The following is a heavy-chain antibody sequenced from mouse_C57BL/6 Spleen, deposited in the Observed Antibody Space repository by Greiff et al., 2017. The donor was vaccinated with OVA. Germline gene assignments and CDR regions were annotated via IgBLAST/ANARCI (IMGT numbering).Heavy chain of an antibody. Sequence: QVQLQQPGAELVRPGPSVKLSCKASGYTFTSYWMHWVKQRPGQGLEWIGVIDPSDSYTNYNQKFKGKATLTVDTSSSTAYMQLSSLTSEDSAVYYCARGELRPENYFDYWGQGTTLTVSS. V-gene: IGHV1-59*01. CDR3: ARGELRPENYFDY. CDR2: IDPSDSYT. D-gene: IGHD1-1*01. CDR1: GYTFTSYW. J-gene: IGHJ2*01.